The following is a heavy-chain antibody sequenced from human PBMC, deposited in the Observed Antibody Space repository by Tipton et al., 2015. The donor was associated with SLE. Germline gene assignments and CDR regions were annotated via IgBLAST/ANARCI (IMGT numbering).Heavy chain of an antibody. CDR2: IYYDGIRK. CDR3: ARDVATVWWQLDS. J-gene: IGHJ4*02. Sequence: SLRLSCEASGFTFICYGLHWVRQAPGKGLEWGAIIYYDGIRKYYAESVKGRFTVSRDNSKNTLYLQMNNLGAEDTALYYCARDVATVWWQLDSWGQGTLVSVSS. V-gene: IGHV3-33*01. CDR1: GFTFICYG. D-gene: IGHD4-23*01.